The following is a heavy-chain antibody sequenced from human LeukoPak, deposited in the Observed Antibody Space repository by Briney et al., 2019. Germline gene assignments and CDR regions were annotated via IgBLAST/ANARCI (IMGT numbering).Heavy chain of an antibody. J-gene: IGHJ5*02. CDR2: IYTSGSN. D-gene: IGHD3-22*01. V-gene: IGHV4-4*07. Sequence: SETLSLTCTVSGGSISSDYWSWIRQPAGKGLEWIGRIYTSGSNNYNPSLKSRVTMSADTSKNQFSLKLSSVTAADTAVYYCARETYYYDSSGSYNWFGPWGQGTLVTVSS. CDR1: GGSISSDY. CDR3: ARETYYYDSSGSYNWFGP.